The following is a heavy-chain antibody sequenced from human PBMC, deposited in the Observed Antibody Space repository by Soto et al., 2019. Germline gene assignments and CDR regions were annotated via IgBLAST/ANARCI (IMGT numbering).Heavy chain of an antibody. D-gene: IGHD4-17*01. V-gene: IGHV4-31*03. Sequence: QVQLHESGPGLVKPSQTLSLTCTVSGASINGGGYYWSWIRQHPGKGLEWIGSIYYSGNTYYSPSLKSRVTISVDTSKNHFSLRLTSVTAADTAVYYCARDPSYGDYSYYGMDVWGQGTTVTVSS. CDR1: GASINGGGYY. CDR2: IYYSGNT. CDR3: ARDPSYGDYSYYGMDV. J-gene: IGHJ6*02.